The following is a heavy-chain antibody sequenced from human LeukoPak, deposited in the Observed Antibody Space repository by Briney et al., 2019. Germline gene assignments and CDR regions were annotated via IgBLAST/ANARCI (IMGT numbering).Heavy chain of an antibody. CDR3: ARQWGSSPFDY. CDR2: INPYNGDT. D-gene: IGHD3-16*01. Sequence: ASVKVSCKASDYIFISYGISWVRQAPGQGLEWMGWINPYNGDTNYVQKLQGRVTMTTETSTSTAYMELRSLRSDDTAVYYCARQWGSSPFDYWGQGTLVTVSS. J-gene: IGHJ4*02. CDR1: DYIFISYG. V-gene: IGHV1-18*01.